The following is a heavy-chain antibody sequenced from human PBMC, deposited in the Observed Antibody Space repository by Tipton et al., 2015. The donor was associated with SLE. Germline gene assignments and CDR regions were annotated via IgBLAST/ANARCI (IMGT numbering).Heavy chain of an antibody. V-gene: IGHV3-21*01. CDR2: ISSSSSYI. J-gene: IGHJ4*02. D-gene: IGHD3-10*01. Sequence: GSLRLSCAASGFTFSTYSMNWVRQAPGKGLEWVSSISSSSSYIYYAHSVKGRFTISRDNAKSSPYLQMNSLRAEDTAVYYRARDLNYYGSGRQGYWGQGTLVTVSS. CDR1: GFTFSTYS. CDR3: ARDLNYYGSGRQGY.